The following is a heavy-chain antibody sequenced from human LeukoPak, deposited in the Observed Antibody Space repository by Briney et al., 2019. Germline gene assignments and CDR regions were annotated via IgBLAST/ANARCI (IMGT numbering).Heavy chain of an antibody. V-gene: IGHV4-34*01. Sequence: SETLSLTCAVYGGSFSGYYWSWIRQPPGKGLEWIGSIYYSGSTYYNPSLKSRVTISVDTSKNQFSLKLSSVTAADTAVYYCARRYTAMGFDYWGQGTLVTVSS. CDR3: ARRYTAMGFDY. CDR1: GGSFSGYY. J-gene: IGHJ4*02. D-gene: IGHD5-18*01. CDR2: IYYSGST.